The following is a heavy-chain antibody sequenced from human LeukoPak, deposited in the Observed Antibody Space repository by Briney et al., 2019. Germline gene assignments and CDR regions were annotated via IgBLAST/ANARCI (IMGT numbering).Heavy chain of an antibody. V-gene: IGHV3-30*03. CDR3: ARVDPGYSSGWFHGHGMDV. CDR1: GFTFSSYG. J-gene: IGHJ6*02. Sequence: GGSLRLSCAASGFTFSSYGMHRVRQAPGKGLEWVAVISYDGSNKYYADSVKGRFTISRDNSKNTLYLQMNSLRAEDTAVYYCARVDPGYSSGWFHGHGMDVWGQGTTVTVSS. D-gene: IGHD6-19*01. CDR2: ISYDGSNK.